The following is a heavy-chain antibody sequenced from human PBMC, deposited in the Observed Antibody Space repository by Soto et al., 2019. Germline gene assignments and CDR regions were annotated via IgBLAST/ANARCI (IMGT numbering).Heavy chain of an antibody. CDR2: IIPIFGTA. D-gene: IGHD2-21*01. Sequence: SVKVSCKASGGTFSSYAISWVRQAPGQGLEWMGGIIPIFGTANYAQKFQGRVTITADESASTAYMELSSLRSEDTAVYYCANGMIGGGGPFDYWGQGTLVTGS. CDR3: ANGMIGGGGPFDY. J-gene: IGHJ4*02. V-gene: IGHV1-69*13. CDR1: GGTFSSYA.